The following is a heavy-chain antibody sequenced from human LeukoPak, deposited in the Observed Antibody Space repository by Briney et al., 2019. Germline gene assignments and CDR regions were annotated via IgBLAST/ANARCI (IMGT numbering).Heavy chain of an antibody. CDR1: GYTFTSYA. CDR3: ARRGKHYYDSSGYYYAY. Sequence: ASVKVSCKASGYTFTSYAMHWVRQAPGQRLEWMGWINAGNGNTKYSQKFQGRVTITRDTSASTAYMELSSLRSEDTAVYYCARRGKHYYDSSGYYYAYWGQGTLVTVSS. V-gene: IGHV1-3*01. CDR2: INAGNGNT. D-gene: IGHD3-22*01. J-gene: IGHJ4*02.